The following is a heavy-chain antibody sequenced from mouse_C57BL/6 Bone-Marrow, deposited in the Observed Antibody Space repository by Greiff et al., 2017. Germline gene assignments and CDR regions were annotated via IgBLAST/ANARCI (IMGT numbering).Heavy chain of an antibody. D-gene: IGHD3-2*02. CDR3: TTRTAQASMDY. V-gene: IGHV14-4*01. CDR2: IDPENGDT. Sequence: VQLQQSGAELVRPGASVKLSCTASGFNIKDDYMHWVKQRPEQGLEWIGWIDPENGDTEYASKFQGKATITADTSSNTAYLQLSSLTSEDTAVYYWTTRTAQASMDYWGQGTSVTVSS. J-gene: IGHJ4*01. CDR1: GFNIKDDY.